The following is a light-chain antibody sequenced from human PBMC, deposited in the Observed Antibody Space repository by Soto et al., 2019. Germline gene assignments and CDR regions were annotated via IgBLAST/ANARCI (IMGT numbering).Light chain of an antibody. V-gene: IGLV2-14*03. CDR2: DVT. CDR3: SSYTSSSTVI. CDR1: SRDVGVFNY. J-gene: IGLJ2*01. Sequence: QSVLTQPASVSGSPGQSITISCTGTSRDVGVFNYVSWYQQHPGKAPKLIIYDVTYRPSGIPNRFSGSKSGKTASLTISGLQAEDEADYYCSSYTSSSTVIFGGGTKVTVL.